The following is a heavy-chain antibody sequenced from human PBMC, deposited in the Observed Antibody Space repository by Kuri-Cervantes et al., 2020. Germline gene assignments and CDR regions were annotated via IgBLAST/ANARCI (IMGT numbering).Heavy chain of an antibody. CDR2: ISSSGSTI. CDR3: ARARFSGYEYFEN. CDR1: GFTFSDYY. D-gene: IGHD5-12*01. Sequence: GGSLRLSCAASGFTFSDYYMSWIRQAPGKGLEWVSYISSSGSTIYYADSVKGRFTISRDDSKSTLYLQMNSLRVEDTAVYYCARARFSGYEYFENWGQGTLVTVSS. V-gene: IGHV3-11*04. J-gene: IGHJ4*02.